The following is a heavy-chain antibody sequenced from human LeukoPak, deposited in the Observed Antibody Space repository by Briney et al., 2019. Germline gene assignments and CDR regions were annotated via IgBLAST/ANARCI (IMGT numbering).Heavy chain of an antibody. D-gene: IGHD3-10*01. Sequence: VASVKVSCKASGYTFTGYYMHWVRQAPGQGLEWMGWINPNSGGTNYAQKFQGRVTMTRDTSTSTAYMELSRLRFDDTAVYYCARDKRVGVAGSGAHDAFDIWGQGTMVTVSS. CDR1: GYTFTGYY. J-gene: IGHJ3*02. CDR3: ARDKRVGVAGSGAHDAFDI. V-gene: IGHV1-2*02. CDR2: INPNSGGT.